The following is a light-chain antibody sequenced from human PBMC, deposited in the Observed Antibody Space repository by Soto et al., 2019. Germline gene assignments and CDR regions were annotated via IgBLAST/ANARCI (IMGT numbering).Light chain of an antibody. V-gene: IGKV3-20*01. Sequence: EIVLTQSPGTLALSPGERATLACSASQSVSSSYLAWYQQKPGQAPRLLIYGASSRATGIPDRFSGSGSGTDFTLTISRLEPEEFAVYYCQQYGSSPITVGQGTRLEIK. CDR3: QQYGSSPIT. J-gene: IGKJ5*01. CDR2: GAS. CDR1: QSVSSSY.